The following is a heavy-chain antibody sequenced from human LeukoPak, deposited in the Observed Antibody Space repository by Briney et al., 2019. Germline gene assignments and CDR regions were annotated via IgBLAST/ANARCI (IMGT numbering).Heavy chain of an antibody. D-gene: IGHD3-3*01. CDR3: ARGRYYYDFWSGYYTKNWFDP. J-gene: IGHJ5*02. Sequence: SETLSLTCTVSGGSISSGSYYWSWIRQPAGKGLEWIGRIYTSGSTNYNPSLKSRVTILVDTSKNQFSLKLSSVTAADTAVYYCARGRYYYDFWSGYYTKNWFDPWGQGTLVTVSS. V-gene: IGHV4-61*02. CDR2: IYTSGST. CDR1: GGSISSGSYY.